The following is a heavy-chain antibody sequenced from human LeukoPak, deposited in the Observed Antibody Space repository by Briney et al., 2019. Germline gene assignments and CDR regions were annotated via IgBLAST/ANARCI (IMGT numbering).Heavy chain of an antibody. CDR3: AKERGLLRYFDWLWDS. J-gene: IGHJ4*02. Sequence: GGALRLSCAASGFNFSSYCMHWGRQAPGKGLEGGGFFRYDGFNKNYADSVKGRFTISRDNSKNTLYLQMSSLRAEDTAVYYCAKERGLLRYFDWLWDSWGQGTLVTVSS. CDR2: FRYDGFNK. D-gene: IGHD3-9*01. CDR1: GFNFSSYC. V-gene: IGHV3-30*02.